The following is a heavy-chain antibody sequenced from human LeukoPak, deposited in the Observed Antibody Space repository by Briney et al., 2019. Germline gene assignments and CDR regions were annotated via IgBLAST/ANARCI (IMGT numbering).Heavy chain of an antibody. CDR1: GFTFSSYA. J-gene: IGHJ4*02. V-gene: IGHV3-30*04. CDR3: ARDSYGRTN. Sequence: GGSLRLSCAASGFTFSSYAIHWVRQAPGKGLEWVAVISYDGRNKYYTDSVKGRFTISRDNSKNTLYLQMNSLRAEDTAVYYCARDSYGRTNWGQGTLVTVSS. CDR2: ISYDGRNK. D-gene: IGHD5-18*01.